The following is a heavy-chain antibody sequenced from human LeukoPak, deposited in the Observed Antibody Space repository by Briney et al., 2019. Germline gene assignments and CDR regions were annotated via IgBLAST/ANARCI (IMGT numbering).Heavy chain of an antibody. CDR2: IYHSGGS. V-gene: IGHV4-59*01. J-gene: IGHJ4*02. D-gene: IGHD1-1*01. CDR1: GVSMSSSF. CDR3: ARGSDTGMIGVFDY. Sequence: PSETLSLTCTVSGVSMSSSFWSWIRQPPGKGLEWIGYIYHSGGSSYNPSLKSRVTISVDTSTAQFSLKMTSVSAADTAVYYCARGSDTGMIGVFDYWGQGTLVTVSS.